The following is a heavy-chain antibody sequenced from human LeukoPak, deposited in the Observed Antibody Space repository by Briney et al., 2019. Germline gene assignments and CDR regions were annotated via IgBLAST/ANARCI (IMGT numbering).Heavy chain of an antibody. J-gene: IGHJ4*02. CDR2: IYYTGST. D-gene: IGHD5-12*01. CDR3: ARERGGFIVATITYFLD. Sequence: SETLSLTCTVSGGSISSYYWSWIRQPPGKGLEWIGYIYYTGSTNYSPSLKSRVTISVDTSKNQFSLKLSSVTAADTAVYYCARERGGFIVATITYFLDWGQGTLVTVSS. V-gene: IGHV4-59*12. CDR1: GGSISSYY.